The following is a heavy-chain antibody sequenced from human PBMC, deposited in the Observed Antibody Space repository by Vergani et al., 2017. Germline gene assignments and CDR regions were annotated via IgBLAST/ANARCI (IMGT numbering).Heavy chain of an antibody. CDR2: IYPGDSDT. CDR3: AKRYSYASSGYYYFDY. D-gene: IGHD3-22*01. J-gene: IGHJ4*02. CDR1: GYSFTSYW. Sequence: EVQLVQSGAEVKKPGESLKISCKGSGYSFTSYWIGWVRQMPRRGLEWMGIIYPGDSDTGYSPSFQGQVTFSADKSISTADLQWSSLKASDTAMYYCAKRYSYASSGYYYFDYWGQGTLVTVSS. V-gene: IGHV5-51*01.